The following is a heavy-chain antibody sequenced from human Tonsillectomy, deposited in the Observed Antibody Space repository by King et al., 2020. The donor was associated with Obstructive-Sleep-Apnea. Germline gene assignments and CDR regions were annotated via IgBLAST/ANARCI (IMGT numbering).Heavy chain of an antibody. CDR1: GGSISSYY. Sequence: QLQESGPGLVKPSETLSLTCTVSGGSISSYYWSWIRQPPGKGLEWIGYIYYSGSTNYNPSLKSRVTISVDTSKNQFSLKLGSVTAADTAVYYCARTGLAATYGMDVWGQGTTVTVSS. CDR2: IYYSGST. CDR3: ARTGLAATYGMDV. D-gene: IGHD2-15*01. J-gene: IGHJ6*02. V-gene: IGHV4-59*01.